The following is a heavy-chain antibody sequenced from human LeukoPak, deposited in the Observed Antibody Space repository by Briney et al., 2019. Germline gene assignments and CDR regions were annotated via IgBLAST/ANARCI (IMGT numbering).Heavy chain of an antibody. J-gene: IGHJ4*02. CDR3: ARGSKYCSSTSCIGFDY. V-gene: IGHV4-59*01. Sequence: SETLSLTCTVSGGSISSYYWSWIRQPPGKGLEWIGYIYYSGSTNYNPSLKSRVTISVDTSKNQFSLKLSSVTAADTAVYYCARGSKYCSSTSCIGFDYWGQGTLVTVSS. CDR2: IYYSGST. D-gene: IGHD2-2*01. CDR1: GGSISSYY.